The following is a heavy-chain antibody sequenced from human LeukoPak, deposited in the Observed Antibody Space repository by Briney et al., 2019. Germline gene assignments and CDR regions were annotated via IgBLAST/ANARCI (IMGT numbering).Heavy chain of an antibody. CDR3: ARQTIGGDYGDYLYYFDY. Sequence: PSETLSLTCTVSGGSISSRSYYWGWIRQPPGKGLEWIGSIYYSGSTYYNPSLKSRVTISVDTSKNQFSLKLSSVTAADTAVYYCARQTIGGDYGDYLYYFDYWGQGTLVTVSS. D-gene: IGHD4-17*01. CDR2: IYYSGST. J-gene: IGHJ4*02. V-gene: IGHV4-39*07. CDR1: GGSISSRSYY.